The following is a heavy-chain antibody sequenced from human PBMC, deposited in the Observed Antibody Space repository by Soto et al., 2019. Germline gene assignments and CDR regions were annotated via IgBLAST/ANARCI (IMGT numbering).Heavy chain of an antibody. CDR2: ISWNSGSI. J-gene: IGHJ4*02. D-gene: IGHD5-12*01. V-gene: IGHV3-9*01. CDR3: AKAIRESGYDSVDY. CDR1: GFTFDDYA. Sequence: GGSLRLSCAASGFTFDDYAMHWVRQAPGKGLEWVSGISWNSGSIGYADSVKGRFTISRDNAKNSLYLQMNSLRAEDTALYYCAKAIRESGYDSVDYWGQGTLVTVSS.